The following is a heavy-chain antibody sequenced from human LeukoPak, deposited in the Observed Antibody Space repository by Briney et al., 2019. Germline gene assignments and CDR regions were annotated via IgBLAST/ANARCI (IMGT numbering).Heavy chain of an antibody. D-gene: IGHD6-13*01. V-gene: IGHV3-64*01. CDR2: IWSNGGST. CDR1: GFTLSSYA. J-gene: IGHJ6*02. Sequence: GGAPRPSRAASGFTLSSYAMDLGPPGPGEGLGYGLPIWSNGGSTYDENSMKGRFTISRDNSKNTLYLQMGSLRAEDMAVYYCAREMYSSSWYSYYYGMDVWGQGTTVTVSS. CDR3: AREMYSSSWYSYYYGMDV.